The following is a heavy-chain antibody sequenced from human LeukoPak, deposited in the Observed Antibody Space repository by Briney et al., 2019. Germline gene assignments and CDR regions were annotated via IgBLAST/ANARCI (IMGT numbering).Heavy chain of an antibody. CDR3: AKARIAAAGTGAFDV. D-gene: IGHD6-13*01. Sequence: GGSLRLSCAASGFTVSSYGMAWVRQAPGKGLEWVSAFSATDGSAQYAESVKGHFTVSRDNSKNSLYLQMNSLRDEDTAVYYCAKARIAAAGTGAFDVWGQGTMVTVSS. CDR1: GFTVSSYG. CDR2: FSATDGSA. J-gene: IGHJ3*01. V-gene: IGHV3-23*01.